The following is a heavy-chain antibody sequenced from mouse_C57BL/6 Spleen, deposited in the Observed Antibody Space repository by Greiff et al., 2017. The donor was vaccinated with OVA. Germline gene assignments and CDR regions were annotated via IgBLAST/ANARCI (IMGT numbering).Heavy chain of an antibody. J-gene: IGHJ4*01. CDR2: INPNYGTT. CDR3: ARTGTTVVDYAMDY. Sequence: EVKLMESGPELVKPGASVKISCKASGYSFTDYNMNWVKQSNGKSLEWIGVINPNYGTTSYNQKFKGKATLTVDQSSSTAYMQLNSLTSEDSAVYYCARTGTTVVDYAMDYWGQGTSVTGSS. D-gene: IGHD1-1*01. CDR1: GYSFTDYN. V-gene: IGHV1-39*01.